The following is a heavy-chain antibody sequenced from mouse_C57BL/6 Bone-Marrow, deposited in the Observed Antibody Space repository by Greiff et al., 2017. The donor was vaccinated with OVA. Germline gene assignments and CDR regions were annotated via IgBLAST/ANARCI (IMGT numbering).Heavy chain of an antibody. V-gene: IGHV1-63*01. Sequence: VQLVESGAELVRPGTSVKMSCKASGYTFTNYWIGWAKQRPGHGLEWIGDIYPGGGYTNYNETFKGKATLTADKSSSTAYMQFSRLTSEDSAIYYCARRGLYPWAMDYWGQGTSVTVSS. CDR1: GYTFTNYW. CDR2: IYPGGGYT. CDR3: ARRGLYPWAMDY. D-gene: IGHD6-1*01. J-gene: IGHJ4*01.